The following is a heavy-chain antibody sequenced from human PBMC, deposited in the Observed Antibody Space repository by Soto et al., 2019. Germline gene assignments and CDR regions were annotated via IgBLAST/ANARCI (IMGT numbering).Heavy chain of an antibody. CDR3: ASEGNTAMVTPPHVMDV. CDR2: IWYAGSNK. V-gene: IGHV3-33*01. CDR1: GFTFSSYG. J-gene: IGHJ6*02. Sequence: QVQLVESGGGVVQPGRSLRLSCAASGFTFSSYGMHWVRQAPGKGLEWVAVIWYAGSNKYYADSVKGRFTISRDNSKNKLYLQLKSLRAEAKAVYYCASEGNTAMVTPPHVMDVWGQGTTVTVSS. D-gene: IGHD5-18*01.